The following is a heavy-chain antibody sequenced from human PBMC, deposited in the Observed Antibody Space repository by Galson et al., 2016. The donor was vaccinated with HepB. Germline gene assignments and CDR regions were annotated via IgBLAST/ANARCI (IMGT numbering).Heavy chain of an antibody. Sequence: SVKVSCKASGYTFSDYYIHWVRQAPGQGLEWMAWINPNSGVANSAPKFQGRVTMTRVTSISTAYMELSSLRSDDSAVYYCARITDGFDMWGQGTMVPVSS. CDR2: INPNSGVA. J-gene: IGHJ3*02. CDR3: ARITDGFDM. V-gene: IGHV1-2*02. D-gene: IGHD1-14*01. CDR1: GYTFSDYY.